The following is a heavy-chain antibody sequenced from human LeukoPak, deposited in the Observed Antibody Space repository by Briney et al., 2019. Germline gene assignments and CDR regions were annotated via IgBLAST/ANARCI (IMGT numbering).Heavy chain of an antibody. CDR2: ISDIGSI. V-gene: IGHV4-59*08. Sequence: SETLSLTCTVSGGSISSYYWSWIRQPPGKGLEWIAYISDIGSINYNPSLKSRVTISLDTSKNQFSLKPSSVTAADTAVYFCAGHHPRNTVDFWGQGTLVTVSS. D-gene: IGHD2/OR15-2a*01. J-gene: IGHJ4*02. CDR3: AGHHPRNTVDF. CDR1: GGSISSYY.